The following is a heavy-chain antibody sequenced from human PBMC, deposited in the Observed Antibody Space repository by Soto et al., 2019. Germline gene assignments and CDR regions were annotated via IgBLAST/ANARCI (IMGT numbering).Heavy chain of an antibody. J-gene: IGHJ5*02. D-gene: IGHD3-3*01. CDR3: ARDRLGLESGYHNWFDP. CDR1: GYTFTSYA. CDR2: INAGNGNT. Sequence: ASVKVSCXASGYTFTSYAMHWVRQAPGQRLEWMGWINAGNGNTKYSQKFQGRVTITRDTSASTAYMELSSLRSEDTAVYYCARDRLGLESGYHNWFDPWGQGTLVTVSS. V-gene: IGHV1-3*01.